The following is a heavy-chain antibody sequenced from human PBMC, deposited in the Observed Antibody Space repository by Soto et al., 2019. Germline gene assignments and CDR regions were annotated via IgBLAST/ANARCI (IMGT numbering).Heavy chain of an antibody. J-gene: IGHJ4*01. V-gene: IGHV2-5*02. CDR1: GFSLTTREVG. CDR2: IYWDDDR. D-gene: IGHD1-20*01. CDR3: AHSNNGYYFAY. Sequence: QITLKESGPPLVKPTQTLTLTCTFSGFSLTTREVGVGWIRQPPGKALEWLALIYWDDDRLYSPSLESRLSITRDTSENLVVLRMTSMDPVDTATYFAAHSNNGYYFAYWGHGTLVTVSS.